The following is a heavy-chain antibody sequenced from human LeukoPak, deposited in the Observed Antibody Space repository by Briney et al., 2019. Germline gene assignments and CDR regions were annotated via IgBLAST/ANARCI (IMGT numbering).Heavy chain of an antibody. CDR2: INPKSGGT. CDR1: GYSFTGHY. Sequence: GASVKVSCKASGYSFTGHYMHWVRQAPGQGLEWMGWINPKSGGTNYAQKFQGRVTMTRDTSISTAYMGLSRLRSDDTAVYYCARTSSTSIAAAGLRANFDYWGQGTLVTVSS. J-gene: IGHJ4*02. CDR3: ARTSSTSIAAAGLRANFDY. D-gene: IGHD6-13*01. V-gene: IGHV1-2*02.